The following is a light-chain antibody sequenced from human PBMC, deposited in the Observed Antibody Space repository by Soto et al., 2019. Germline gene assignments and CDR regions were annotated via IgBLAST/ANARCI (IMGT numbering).Light chain of an antibody. CDR3: QQYSSYSTWT. J-gene: IGKJ1*01. CDR1: QSVGGW. Sequence: DIKMTQSPATLSASVGDRVTITCRASQSVGGWLAWYQQKPGEAPNLLIYDASTLTSGVPSRFSGSGSGTEFTLTISSMQPDDFATYYCQQYSSYSTWTFGQGTKVDIK. V-gene: IGKV1-5*01. CDR2: DAS.